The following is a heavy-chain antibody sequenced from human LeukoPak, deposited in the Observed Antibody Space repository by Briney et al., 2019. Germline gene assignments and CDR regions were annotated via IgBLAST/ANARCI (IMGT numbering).Heavy chain of an antibody. CDR3: ARAASRSCDY. Sequence: ASVKVSCKVSGYTLTELSMHWVRQAPGKGLEWMGGFDPEDGETIYAQKFQGRVTMTRITSISTAYMELSSLRSEDTAVYYCARAASRSCDYWGQGTLVCVS. J-gene: IGHJ4*02. V-gene: IGHV1-24*01. CDR2: FDPEDGET. D-gene: IGHD3-10*01. CDR1: GYTLTELS.